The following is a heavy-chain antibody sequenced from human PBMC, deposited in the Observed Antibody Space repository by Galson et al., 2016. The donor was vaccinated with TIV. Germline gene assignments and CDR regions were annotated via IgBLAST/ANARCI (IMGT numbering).Heavy chain of an antibody. D-gene: IGHD6-13*01. Sequence: SVKVSCKASGYTFTEYYIHWVRQAPGQWLEWMGWINPNSGGTMYAQKFQGWVTMTKDTSITTAYMELCRTKSDDTADYYCAQTGQQHDAFDIWGQGTMVTVFS. J-gene: IGHJ3*02. CDR1: GYTFTEYY. V-gene: IGHV1-2*04. CDR2: INPNSGGT. CDR3: AQTGQQHDAFDI.